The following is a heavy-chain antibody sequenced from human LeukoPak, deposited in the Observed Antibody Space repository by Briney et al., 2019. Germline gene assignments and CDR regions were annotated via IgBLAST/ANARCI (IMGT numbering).Heavy chain of an antibody. Sequence: GGSLRLSCAASGFTVSSNYMSWVRQAPGKGLEWVSVIYSGGSTYYADSVKGRFTISRDNSKNALYLQMNSLRAEDTAVYYCAKEGWFGELLLVGYYYYGMDVWGKGTTVTVSS. J-gene: IGHJ6*04. D-gene: IGHD3-10*01. V-gene: IGHV3-53*01. CDR2: IYSGGST. CDR1: GFTVSSNY. CDR3: AKEGWFGELLLVGYYYYGMDV.